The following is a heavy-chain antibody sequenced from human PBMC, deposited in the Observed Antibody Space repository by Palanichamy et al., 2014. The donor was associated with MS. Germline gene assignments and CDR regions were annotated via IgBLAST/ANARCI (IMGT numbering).Heavy chain of an antibody. CDR2: ISSGSNTI. CDR3: ARVGHCSSASCYLSSMDV. V-gene: IGHV3-48*02. J-gene: IGHJ6*02. D-gene: IGHD2-2*01. Sequence: EVQLVESGGGLVQTGGSLRLSCAASGFTFSSYSMNWVRQAPGKGLEWISYISSGSNTIYYADSVKGRFTISRDNAKNSLYLQMNSLRDEDTAVYYCARVGHCSSASCYLSSMDVWGQGTSVTVSS. CDR1: GFTFSSYS.